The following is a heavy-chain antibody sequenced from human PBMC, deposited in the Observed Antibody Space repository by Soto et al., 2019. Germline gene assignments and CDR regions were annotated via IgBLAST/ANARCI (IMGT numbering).Heavy chain of an antibody. J-gene: IGHJ3*02. D-gene: IGHD3-9*01. V-gene: IGHV3-30-3*01. CDR2: ISYDGSNK. CDR1: GFTFSTYA. CDR3: TRKFYNTLTGYYGGAFDI. Sequence: GGSLRLSCAASGFTFSTYAMHWVRQAPGKGLEWVAVISYDGSNKYYADSVKGRFTIPSDNSKNTMYLQMNSLRAEDTALYYCTRKFYNTLTGYYGGAFDIWGQGTMVTVSS.